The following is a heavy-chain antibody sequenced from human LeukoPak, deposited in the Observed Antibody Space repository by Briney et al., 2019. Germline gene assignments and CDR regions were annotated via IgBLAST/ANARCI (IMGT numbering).Heavy chain of an antibody. D-gene: IGHD2-21*02. J-gene: IGHJ4*02. Sequence: ASVKVSCKASGYTFTSYTINWVRQAPGQGLEWMGGISAYNTNTNYAQKVQGRVSMTTDTSTSTAYMELRSLRSDDTAVYYCARQGDWIDYWGQGTPVTVSS. CDR1: GYTFTSYT. CDR3: ARQGDWIDY. CDR2: ISAYNTNT. V-gene: IGHV1-18*01.